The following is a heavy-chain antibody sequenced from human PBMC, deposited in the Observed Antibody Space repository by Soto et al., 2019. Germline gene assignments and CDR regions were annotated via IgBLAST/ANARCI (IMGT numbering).Heavy chain of an antibody. CDR2: ISGSGGST. J-gene: IGHJ6*02. D-gene: IGHD6-19*01. V-gene: IGHV3-23*01. Sequence: GGSLRLSCAASGLPFSSYGRSWVRTAPGKGLDWVSGISGSGGSTYYADSVKGRFTISRDNSKNTLYLQMNSLRAEDTAVYYCAKRAGSSSGLLYYYYYGMDVWGQGTTVTVSS. CDR3: AKRAGSSSGLLYYYYYGMDV. CDR1: GLPFSSYG.